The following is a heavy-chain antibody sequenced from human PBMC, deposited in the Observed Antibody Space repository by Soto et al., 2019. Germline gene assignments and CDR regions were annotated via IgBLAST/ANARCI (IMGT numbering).Heavy chain of an antibody. Sequence: ASVKVSCKASGYSFISFYIHWVRQAPGQGLEWMGAINPSDGRPSYAQNFQGRVTMTRDTSTSTVYVELSSLRSEDTAVYYCARDLAVLVYLGPLDYWGQGTLVTVSS. CDR1: GYSFISFY. J-gene: IGHJ4*02. V-gene: IGHV1-46*03. D-gene: IGHD3-3*02. CDR3: ARDLAVLVYLGPLDY. CDR2: INPSDGRP.